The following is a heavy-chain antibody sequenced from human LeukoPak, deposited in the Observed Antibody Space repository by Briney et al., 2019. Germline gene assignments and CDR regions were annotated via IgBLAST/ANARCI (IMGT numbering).Heavy chain of an antibody. CDR3: ARGVLRYFDWLFYYYMDV. D-gene: IGHD3-9*01. CDR1: GGTFSSYA. CDR2: IIPIFGTA. Sequence: SVKVSCKASGGTFSSYAISWVRQAPGQGLEWMGGIIPIFGTANYAQKFQGRVTITADESTSTAYMELSSLRSEDTAVYYCARGVLRYFDWLFYYYMDVWGKGTTVTV. J-gene: IGHJ6*03. V-gene: IGHV1-69*13.